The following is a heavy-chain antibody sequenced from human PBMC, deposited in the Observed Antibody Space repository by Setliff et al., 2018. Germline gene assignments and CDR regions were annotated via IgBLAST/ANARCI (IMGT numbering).Heavy chain of an antibody. J-gene: IGHJ2*01. D-gene: IGHD3-22*01. CDR1: GFTFNFYR. CDR2: IDNSGEKK. V-gene: IGHV3-48*04. CDR3: AKDIVRYYFDTRGFDL. Sequence: GGSLRLSCAASGFTFNFYRMNWVRQAPGKGLEWISDIDNSGEKKYYADSVKGRFTISRDNAKSSLYLQMNSLGAADTAFYYCAKDIVRYYFDTRGFDLWGRGTLVTVS.